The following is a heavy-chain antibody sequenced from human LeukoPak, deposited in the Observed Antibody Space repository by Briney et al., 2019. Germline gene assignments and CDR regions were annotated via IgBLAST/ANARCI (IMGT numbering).Heavy chain of an antibody. Sequence: SETLSLTCTVSGDSISTYYRSWIRQPPGKGLEWIGYIYYSGSTNYNPSLKSRVTISVDTSKNQFSLKLSSVTAADTAVYYCASLARGGNWFDPWGQGTLVTVSS. D-gene: IGHD6-6*01. V-gene: IGHV4-59*12. CDR3: ASLARGGNWFDP. CDR1: GDSISTYY. CDR2: IYYSGST. J-gene: IGHJ5*02.